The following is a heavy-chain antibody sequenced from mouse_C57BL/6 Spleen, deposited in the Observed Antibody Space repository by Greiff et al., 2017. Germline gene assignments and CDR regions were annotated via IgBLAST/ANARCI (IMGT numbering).Heavy chain of an antibody. CDR2: IYPSDSET. CDR1: GYTFTSYW. CDR3: ARRGSRGYFDY. V-gene: IGHV1-61*01. D-gene: IGHD1-1*01. Sequence: QVQLQQSGAELVRPGSSVKLSCKASGYTFTSYWMDWVKQRPGQGLEWIGNIYPSDSETHYNQKFKDKATLTVDKSSSTAYMQLSSLTSEDSAVYYCARRGSRGYFDYWGQGTTLTVSS. J-gene: IGHJ2*01.